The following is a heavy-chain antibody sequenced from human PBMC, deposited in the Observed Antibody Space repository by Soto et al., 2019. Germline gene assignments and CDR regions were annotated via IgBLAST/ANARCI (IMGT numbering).Heavy chain of an antibody. D-gene: IGHD2-8*01. J-gene: IGHJ3*02. CDR2: MNPNSGNT. CDR1: LYTFTIYD. CDR3: ARRTKQTKGDFDI. V-gene: IGHV1-8*01. Sequence: RASVXVSFKSSLYTFTIYDINFFLQATGQGLEWMGWMNPNSGNTGYAQKFQGRVTMTRNTSTSTAYMELSSLRSEDKAVYYCARRTKQTKGDFDIWGQGTMV.